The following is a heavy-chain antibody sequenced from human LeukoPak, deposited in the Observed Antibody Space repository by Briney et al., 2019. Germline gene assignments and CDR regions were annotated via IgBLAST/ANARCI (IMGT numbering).Heavy chain of an antibody. CDR3: ARDGPHYDFWSGPAY. Sequence: PGGSLRLSREASGFTFSSYWMSWVRQAPGKGLEWVANMNEDGSEKYYVESVKGRFTISRDNAKNSLYLQMASLRAEDTAVYYCARDGPHYDFWSGPAYWGQGTLVTVSS. CDR1: GFTFSSYW. V-gene: IGHV3-7*05. D-gene: IGHD3-3*01. J-gene: IGHJ4*02. CDR2: MNEDGSEK.